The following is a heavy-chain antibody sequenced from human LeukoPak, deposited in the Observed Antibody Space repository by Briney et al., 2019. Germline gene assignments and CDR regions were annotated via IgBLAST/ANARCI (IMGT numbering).Heavy chain of an antibody. CDR1: GFTFSSYE. J-gene: IGHJ4*02. CDR2: ICSSGGAF. D-gene: IGHD3-3*01. V-gene: IGHV3-48*03. Sequence: PGGTLRLSCAVSGFTFSSYEMNWVRQAPGKGLEWIAYICSSGGAFSYAASVKGRFTIARDNAKNSFYLQMNSLRADDPAVFYCAGSARLMKGVGEVTALDYWGQGTLVTVCS. CDR3: AGSARLMKGVGEVTALDY.